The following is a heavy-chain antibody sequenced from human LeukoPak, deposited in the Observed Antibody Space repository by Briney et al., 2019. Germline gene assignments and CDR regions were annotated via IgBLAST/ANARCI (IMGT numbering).Heavy chain of an antibody. CDR3: AKGYSGYDWSLVDY. CDR1: GFTFSSYG. V-gene: IGHV3-30*18. CDR2: ISYDGSNK. J-gene: IGHJ4*02. Sequence: GRSLRLSCAASGFTFSSYGMHWVRQAPGKGPEWVAVISYDGSNKYYADSVKGRFTISRDNSKNTLYLQMNSLRAEDTAVYYCAKGYSGYDWSLVDYWGQGTLVTVSS. D-gene: IGHD5-12*01.